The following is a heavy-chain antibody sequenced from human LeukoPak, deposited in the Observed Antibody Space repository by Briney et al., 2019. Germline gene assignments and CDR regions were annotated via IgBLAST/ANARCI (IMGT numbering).Heavy chain of an antibody. CDR1: GFTFSRHW. CDR2: IKPDGSAQ. J-gene: IGHJ4*02. V-gene: IGHV3-7*03. Sequence: PGGSLRLSCAASGFTFSRHWMTCVRQAPGKGLEWVAKIKPDGSAQFYVDSVRGRFTISKDNAKNSLYLQMNGLTIEDTAIYYCTKEEWFRFDYWGQGNLVTVAS. D-gene: IGHD2-8*01. CDR3: TKEEWFRFDY.